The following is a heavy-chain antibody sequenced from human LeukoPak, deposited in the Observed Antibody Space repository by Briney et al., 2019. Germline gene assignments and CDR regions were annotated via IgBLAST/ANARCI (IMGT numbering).Heavy chain of an antibody. Sequence: SETLSLTCVVYGGSFSDYYWSWIRQPPRKGLEWIGEIDHSGITNYNPSLKSRVSISVDTSKNQFSLNLSSVTAADTAVYYCASGDGEGWHHYWGQGTLVTVST. V-gene: IGHV4-34*01. CDR3: ASGDGEGWHHY. D-gene: IGHD3-10*01. CDR1: GGSFSDYY. J-gene: IGHJ4*02. CDR2: IDHSGIT.